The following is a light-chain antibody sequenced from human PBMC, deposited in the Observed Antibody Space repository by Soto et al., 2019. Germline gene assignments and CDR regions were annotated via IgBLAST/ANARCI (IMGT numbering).Light chain of an antibody. V-gene: IGKV3-11*01. CDR2: DAS. J-gene: IGKJ3*01. Sequence: EIVWTQSPATLSLFPGDSATLSSGASQSVGRYLAWYQQKPGQAHGLLIYDASSRATGIPARFSGSGSGTDFTLTISSLEPEDFGVYYCQQRSNWPGFTFGPGTKVDIK. CDR1: QSVGRY. CDR3: QQRSNWPGFT.